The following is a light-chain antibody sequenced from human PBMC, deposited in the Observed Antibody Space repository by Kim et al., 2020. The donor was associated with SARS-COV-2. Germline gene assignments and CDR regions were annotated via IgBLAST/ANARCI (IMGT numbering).Light chain of an antibody. Sequence: SVSPGQTASITCRGDKLGDKRACCYQQKPGQSPVLVIYQDDKRPSGIPERFSASNSGSTATLTISGTQTMDDADYYCQAWDNGTAVFGTGTKVTVL. J-gene: IGLJ1*01. V-gene: IGLV3-1*01. CDR1: KLGDKR. CDR3: QAWDNGTAV. CDR2: QDD.